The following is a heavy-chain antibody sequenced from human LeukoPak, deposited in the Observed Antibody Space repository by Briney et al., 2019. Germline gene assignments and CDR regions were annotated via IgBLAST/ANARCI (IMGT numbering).Heavy chain of an antibody. Sequence: GGSLRLSCAASGFTLSSYSMNWVRQAPGKGLEWVSSISSSSSYIYYADSVKGRFTISRDNAKNSLYLQMNSLRAEDTAVYYCARDDSSGYSYFDYWGQGTLVTVSS. J-gene: IGHJ4*02. CDR1: GFTLSSYS. CDR3: ARDDSSGYSYFDY. V-gene: IGHV3-21*01. CDR2: ISSSSSYI. D-gene: IGHD3-22*01.